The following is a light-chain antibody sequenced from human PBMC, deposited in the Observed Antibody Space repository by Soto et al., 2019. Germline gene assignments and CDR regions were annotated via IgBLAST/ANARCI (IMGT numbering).Light chain of an antibody. CDR2: DAS. CDR3: QQHENLPPT. CDR1: QDISNS. Sequence: DVQMTQSPSSLSASVGDRVTITCQASQDISNSLNWYQQKPGKAPKFLIYDASKLETGVPSRFSGSGSGTEFTFTISSLQPEDIATDYCQQHENLPPTVGGGTKVEIK. V-gene: IGKV1-33*01. J-gene: IGKJ4*01.